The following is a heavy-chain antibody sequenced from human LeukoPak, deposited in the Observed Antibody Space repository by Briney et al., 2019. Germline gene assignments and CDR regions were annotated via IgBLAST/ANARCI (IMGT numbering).Heavy chain of an antibody. J-gene: IGHJ3*02. Sequence: PGRSLRLSCAASGFAFSSYAIHWVRQAPGKGLEWVAVISYDGNNKYYADSVKGRFTISRDNSKNTLYLQMNSLRAEDTAVYYSSRDYYDSSGYYYVGAFDIWGQGTMVTVSS. CDR1: GFAFSSYA. V-gene: IGHV3-30*04. D-gene: IGHD3-22*01. CDR2: ISYDGNNK. CDR3: SRDYYDSSGYYYVGAFDI.